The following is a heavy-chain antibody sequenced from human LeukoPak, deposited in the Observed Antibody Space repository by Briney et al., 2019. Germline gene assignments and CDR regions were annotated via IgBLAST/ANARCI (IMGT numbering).Heavy chain of an antibody. D-gene: IGHD3-16*01. CDR1: GASISGYY. CDR2: IYTSGST. Sequence: SETLSLTCTVSGASISGYYWSWIRQPAGKGLEWIGRIYTSGSTNYNPYIASLKSRVIISLDMFKNQFSLILTSVTAADTAMYYCAGARTTQYYFDSWAQGTLVTVSS. CDR3: AGARTTQYYFDS. J-gene: IGHJ4*02. V-gene: IGHV4-4*07.